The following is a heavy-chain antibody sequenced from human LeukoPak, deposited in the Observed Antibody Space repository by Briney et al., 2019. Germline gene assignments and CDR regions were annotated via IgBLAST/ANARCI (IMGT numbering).Heavy chain of an antibody. V-gene: IGHV4-34*01. CDR3: ARGDITFDP. Sequence: SETLSLTCAVYGVSFSGYYWSWIRHPPGKGLVWMGEINHSGSTNYNPSLKSRVTISVDTSKNQFSLKLSSVTAADTAVYYCARGDITFDPWGQGTLVTVSS. J-gene: IGHJ5*02. CDR2: INHSGST. D-gene: IGHD2-15*01. CDR1: GVSFSGYY.